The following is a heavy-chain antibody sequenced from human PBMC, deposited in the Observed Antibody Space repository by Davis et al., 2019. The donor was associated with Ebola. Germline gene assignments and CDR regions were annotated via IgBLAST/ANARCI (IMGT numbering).Heavy chain of an antibody. CDR2: IYYSGST. CDR3: ARLSSTGHLDY. Sequence: SETLSLTCTVSGGSISNYYWSWIRQPPGKGLEWIGYIYYSGSTHYNPSLKSRVTISVDTSKNQFSLKLNSVTAADTAVYYCARLSSTGHLDYWGQGTLVTVSS. CDR1: GGSISNYY. V-gene: IGHV4-59*08. D-gene: IGHD6-19*01. J-gene: IGHJ4*02.